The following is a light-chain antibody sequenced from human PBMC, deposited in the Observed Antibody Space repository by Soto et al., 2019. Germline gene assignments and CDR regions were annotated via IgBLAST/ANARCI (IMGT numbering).Light chain of an antibody. J-gene: IGLJ2*01. Sequence: QSALSQPRSLSGSPGQSVTISCTGSTSDVGGYNYVSWFQQHPDKAPKLILYDVTKRPSGVPDRFSGSKSANTASLTISGLQDEDEADYYCCSYAGTSSSLIFGGGTKVTVL. CDR2: DVT. CDR1: TSDVGGYNY. CDR3: CSYAGTSSSLI. V-gene: IGLV2-11*01.